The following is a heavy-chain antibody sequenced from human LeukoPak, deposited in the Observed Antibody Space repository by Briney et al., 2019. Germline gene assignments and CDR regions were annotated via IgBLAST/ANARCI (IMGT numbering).Heavy chain of an antibody. Sequence: SETLSLTCAVYGGSFSGYYWSWIRQHPGKGLEWIGYIYYSGSTYYNPSLKSRVTISVDTSKNHFSLKLTSVTAADTAVYYCARTHTVHEPYFDYWGQGTLVTVSS. CDR3: ARTHTVHEPYFDY. D-gene: IGHD4-17*01. CDR2: IYYSGST. V-gene: IGHV4-31*11. CDR1: GGSFSGYY. J-gene: IGHJ4*02.